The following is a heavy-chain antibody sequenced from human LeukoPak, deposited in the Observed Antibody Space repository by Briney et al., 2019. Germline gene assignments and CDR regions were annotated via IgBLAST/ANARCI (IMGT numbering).Heavy chain of an antibody. J-gene: IGHJ5*02. V-gene: IGHV4-34*01. CDR1: GGSFSGYY. Sequence: KTSETLSLTCAVYGGSFSGYYWSWIRQPPGKGLEWIGEINHSGSTNYNPSLKSRVTITVDTSKNQFSLKLSSVTAADTAVYYCARGHYYGLGPSAPAYNWFDPWGQGTLVTVSS. D-gene: IGHD3-10*01. CDR2: INHSGST. CDR3: ARGHYYGLGPSAPAYNWFDP.